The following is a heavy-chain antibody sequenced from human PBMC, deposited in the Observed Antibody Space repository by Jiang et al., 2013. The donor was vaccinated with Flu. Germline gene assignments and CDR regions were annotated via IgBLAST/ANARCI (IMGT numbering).Heavy chain of an antibody. CDR2: ISSSSSYT. CDR1: RFTFSDYY. J-gene: IGHJ4*02. CDR3: AARRMGDSSGSFDY. Sequence: RLSCAASRFTFSDYYMSWIRQAPGKGLEWVSYISSSSSYTNYADPVKGRFTISRDNAKNSLYLQMNSLRAEDTAVYYCAARRMGDSSGSFDYWGQGTLVTVSS. V-gene: IGHV3-11*06. D-gene: IGHD3-22*01.